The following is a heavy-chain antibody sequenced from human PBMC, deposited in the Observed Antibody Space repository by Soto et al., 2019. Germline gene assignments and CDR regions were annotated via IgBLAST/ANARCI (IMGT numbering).Heavy chain of an antibody. D-gene: IGHD3-22*01. J-gene: IGHJ4*02. Sequence: PSQTLSLTCAISGDSVSSNSAAWNWIRQSPSRGLEWLGRTYYRSKWYNDYAVSVKSRITINPDTSKNQFSLQLNSVTPEDTAVYYCARSVDYYDSSGYYSPFAYWGQGALVTVSS. V-gene: IGHV6-1*01. CDR2: TYYRSKWYN. CDR3: ARSVDYYDSSGYYSPFAY. CDR1: GDSVSSNSAA.